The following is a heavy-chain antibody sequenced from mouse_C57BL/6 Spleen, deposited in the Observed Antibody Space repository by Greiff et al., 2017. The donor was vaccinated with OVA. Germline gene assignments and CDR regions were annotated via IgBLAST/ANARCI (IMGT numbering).Heavy chain of an antibody. CDR3: AREDGYDGGAWFAY. J-gene: IGHJ3*01. D-gene: IGHD2-2*01. CDR2: IYPGSGST. Sequence: VQLQQPGAELVKPGASVKMSCKASGYTFTSYWITWVKQRPGQGLEWIGDIYPGSGSTNYNEKFKSKATLTVDTSSSTAYMQLSSLTSEDSAVYYCAREDGYDGGAWFAYWGQGTLVTVSA. CDR1: GYTFTSYW. V-gene: IGHV1-55*01.